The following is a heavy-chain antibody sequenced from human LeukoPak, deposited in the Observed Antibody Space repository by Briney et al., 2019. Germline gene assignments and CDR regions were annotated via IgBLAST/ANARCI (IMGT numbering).Heavy chain of an antibody. D-gene: IGHD2-15*01. CDR3: ARDLVLGGYCSGGSCYRYWFGP. J-gene: IGHJ5*02. CDR2: INPNSGGT. Sequence: GASVKVSCKASGYTFTGYYMHRVRQAPGQGLEWMGWINPNSGGTNYAQKFQGRVTMTRDTSISTAYMELSRLRSDDTAVYYCARDLVLGGYCSGGSCYRYWFGPWGQGTLVTVSS. CDR1: GYTFTGYY. V-gene: IGHV1-2*02.